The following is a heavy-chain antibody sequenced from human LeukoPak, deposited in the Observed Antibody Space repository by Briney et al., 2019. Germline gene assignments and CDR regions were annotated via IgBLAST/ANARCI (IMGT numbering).Heavy chain of an antibody. J-gene: IGHJ4*02. Sequence: GGSLRLSCAASGFTFSSYAMSWVRQAPGKGLEWVSAISGSGGSTYYADSVKGRFTISRDNSKNTLYLQMNSLRAEDTAVYYCAKDQALTIFGVVSGFDYWGQGTLVTVSS. D-gene: IGHD3-3*01. CDR1: GFTFSSYA. V-gene: IGHV3-23*01. CDR2: ISGSGGST. CDR3: AKDQALTIFGVVSGFDY.